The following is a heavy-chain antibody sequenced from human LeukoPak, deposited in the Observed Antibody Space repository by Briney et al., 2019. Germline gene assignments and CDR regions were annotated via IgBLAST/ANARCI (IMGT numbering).Heavy chain of an antibody. D-gene: IGHD6-19*01. J-gene: IGHJ4*02. Sequence: PSETLSLTCTVSGGSISGYYWTWIRQPAGKGLEWIGRIYSSGSTNYNPSLKSRVSMSVDTSRNQFSLKLTSVTAADTAVYYCARGSSGWKGTGDFWGQGTLVTVSS. CDR3: ARGSSGWKGTGDF. V-gene: IGHV4-4*07. CDR2: IYSSGST. CDR1: GGSISGYY.